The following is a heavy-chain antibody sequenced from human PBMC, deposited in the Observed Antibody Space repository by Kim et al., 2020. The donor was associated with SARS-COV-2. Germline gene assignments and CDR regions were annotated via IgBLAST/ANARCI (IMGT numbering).Heavy chain of an antibody. CDR3: AGRYSSGWYNFDY. V-gene: IGHV4-4*09. Sequence: YNPSLKSRVTISVETSKNQFSLKLSSVTAADTAVYYCAGRYSSGWYNFDYWGQGTLVTVSS. J-gene: IGHJ4*02. D-gene: IGHD6-19*01.